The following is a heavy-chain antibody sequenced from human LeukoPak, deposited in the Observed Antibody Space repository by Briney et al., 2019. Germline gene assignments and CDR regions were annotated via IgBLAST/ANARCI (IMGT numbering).Heavy chain of an antibody. V-gene: IGHV4-59*01. CDR2: ISDGGST. CDR3: ARASTTFDD. CDR1: GGSISSYY. D-gene: IGHD1-14*01. Sequence: SETLSLTCSVSGGSISSYYWSWIRQPPGKGLEWIGYISDGGSTNYNPSLKSRVSISVDTSKNQFSLKLSSVTAADTAVYFCARASTTFDDWGQGTLVTVSS. J-gene: IGHJ4*02.